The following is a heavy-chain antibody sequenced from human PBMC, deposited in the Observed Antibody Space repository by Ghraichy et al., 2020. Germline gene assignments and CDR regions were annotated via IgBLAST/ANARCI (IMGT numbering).Heavy chain of an antibody. V-gene: IGHV3-30*02. CDR3: ANGPYCSAGSCHSGQLFP. CDR2: IQNDGSTK. CDR1: GFIFSSYG. J-gene: IGHJ5*02. Sequence: GGSLRLSCEASGFIFSSYGMYWVRQAPGKGLKWVAFIQNDGSTKYNADSVKGRFTISRDNSKNTVYLQMNSLRPEDTAVYYCANGPYCSAGSCHSGQLFPWGRGTLVTVSS. D-gene: IGHD2-15*01.